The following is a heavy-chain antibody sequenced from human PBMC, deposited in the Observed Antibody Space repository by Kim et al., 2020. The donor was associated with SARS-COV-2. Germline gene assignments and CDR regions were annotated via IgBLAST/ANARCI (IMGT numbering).Heavy chain of an antibody. V-gene: IGHV1-69*02. J-gene: IGHJ5*02. CDR3: ASSPYSSSWYSKFDP. D-gene: IGHD6-13*01. Sequence: QKFQGRVTITADKSTSTAYMELSSLRSEDTAVYYCASSPYSSSWYSKFDPWGQGTLVTVSS.